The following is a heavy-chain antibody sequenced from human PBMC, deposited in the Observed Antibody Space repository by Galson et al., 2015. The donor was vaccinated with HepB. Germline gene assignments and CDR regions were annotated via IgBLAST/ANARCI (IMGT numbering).Heavy chain of an antibody. J-gene: IGHJ5*02. CDR3: ARRWGTGWSRAWFDP. D-gene: IGHD6-19*01. V-gene: IGHV5-51*03. CDR2: IYPGDSDV. Sequence: QSGAEVKKPGESLNISCKASGYTFSSRWFAWVRQMPGKGLEWMGIIYPGDSDVKYSPSFKGQVTMSVDTSISTAYLHWTSLKASDTAIYYCARRWGTGWSRAWFDPWGQGTLVTVSS. CDR1: GYTFSSRW.